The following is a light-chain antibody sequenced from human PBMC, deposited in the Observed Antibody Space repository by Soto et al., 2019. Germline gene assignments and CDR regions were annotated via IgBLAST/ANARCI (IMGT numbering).Light chain of an antibody. Sequence: AIQMTQSPSSLSASVGDRVTITCRASQDIRTDVAWYQQKPGKAPKLLIFAASSLQSGVSSRFSGSGSGTDFTLTISSLQPEDFATYYCLQDYIYAYTFGQGTKLEIK. CDR2: AAS. CDR1: QDIRTD. CDR3: LQDYIYAYT. J-gene: IGKJ2*01. V-gene: IGKV1-6*01.